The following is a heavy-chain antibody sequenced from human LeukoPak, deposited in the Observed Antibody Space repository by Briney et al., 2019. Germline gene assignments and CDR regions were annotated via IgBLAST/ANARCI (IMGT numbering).Heavy chain of an antibody. J-gene: IGHJ3*02. D-gene: IGHD2-15*01. V-gene: IGHV5-51*01. CDR1: GYSFTSYW. Sequence: GESLNISCKGSGYSFTSYWIGWVRQMPGKGLEWMGIIYPGDSDTRYSPSFQGQVTISADKSISTAYLQWSSLKASDTAMYYCASRSGLLDCSGGSCYPDAFDIWGQGTMVTVSS. CDR2: IYPGDSDT. CDR3: ASRSGLLDCSGGSCYPDAFDI.